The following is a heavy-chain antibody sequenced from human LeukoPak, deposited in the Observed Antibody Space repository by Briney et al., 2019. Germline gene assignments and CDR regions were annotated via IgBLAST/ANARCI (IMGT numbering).Heavy chain of an antibody. J-gene: IGHJ6*03. CDR1: GYTFTSYD. Sequence: GASVKVSCKASGYTFTSYDINWVRQATGQGLEWMGWMNPNSGNTGYAQKFQGRVTITRNTSISTAYMELSSLRSEDTAVYYCATAARFTIFGVVITDPYYYYYMDVWGKGTTVTVSS. V-gene: IGHV1-8*03. D-gene: IGHD3-3*01. CDR3: ATAARFTIFGVVITDPYYYYYMDV. CDR2: MNPNSGNT.